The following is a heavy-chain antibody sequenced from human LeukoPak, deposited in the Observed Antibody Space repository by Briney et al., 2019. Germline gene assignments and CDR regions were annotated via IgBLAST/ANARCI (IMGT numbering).Heavy chain of an antibody. J-gene: IGHJ4*01. Sequence: GGSLRLSCAASGFTFSSYSMNWVRQAPGKGLEWVSYISSSSSTKYYADSVKGRFTISRDNGKNSLYLQMNSLRAEDTAVYYCARAERFLEWLLYFDYWGQGTLVTXX. CDR2: ISSSSSTK. CDR1: GFTFSSYS. CDR3: ARAERFLEWLLYFDY. V-gene: IGHV3-48*04. D-gene: IGHD3-3*01.